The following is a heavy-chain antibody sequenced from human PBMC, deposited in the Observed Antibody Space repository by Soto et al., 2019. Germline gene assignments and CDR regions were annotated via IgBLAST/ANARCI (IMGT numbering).Heavy chain of an antibody. Sequence: SETLSLTCTVSGGSISSYYWSWIRQPPGKGLEWIGYIYYSGSTNYNPSLKSRVTISVDTSKNQFSLKLSSVTAADTAVYHCARSPVVPAAIVYYYYMDVWGKGTTVTVSS. D-gene: IGHD2-2*01. V-gene: IGHV4-59*01. CDR1: GGSISSYY. J-gene: IGHJ6*03. CDR3: ARSPVVPAAIVYYYYMDV. CDR2: IYYSGST.